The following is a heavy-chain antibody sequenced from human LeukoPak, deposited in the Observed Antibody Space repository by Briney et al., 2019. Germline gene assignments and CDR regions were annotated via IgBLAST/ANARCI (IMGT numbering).Heavy chain of an antibody. Sequence: GGSLRLSCAASGFTFSNYNINWVRQAPGKGLEWVSSISSSSVYIYYADSVRGRFTISRDNAKNSLYLQMNSLRAEDTAVYYCARSMIRRVVYFDYWGQGTLVTVSS. CDR3: ARSMIRRVVYFDY. V-gene: IGHV3-21*01. J-gene: IGHJ4*02. D-gene: IGHD3-10*01. CDR2: ISSSSVYI. CDR1: GFTFSNYN.